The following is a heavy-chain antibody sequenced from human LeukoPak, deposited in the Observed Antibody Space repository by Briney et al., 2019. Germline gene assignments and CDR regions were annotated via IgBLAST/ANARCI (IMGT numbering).Heavy chain of an antibody. V-gene: IGHV3-9*02. CDR1: VFTSDDYA. Sequence: PGGSLRLSCAASVFTSDDYAMHWVRHAPGKGLEWVSGISWNSGSIGYADSVKGRFTISRDNAKNSLCLQMNSLRAEDTALYYVAKDLGSFRDQRRGYWGQGTLVTVSS. CDR3: AKDLGSFRDQRRGY. CDR2: ISWNSGSI. J-gene: IGHJ4*02. D-gene: IGHD3-10*01.